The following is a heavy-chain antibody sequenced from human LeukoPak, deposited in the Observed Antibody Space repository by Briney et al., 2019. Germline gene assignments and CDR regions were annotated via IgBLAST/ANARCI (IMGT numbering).Heavy chain of an antibody. CDR1: GGSISSYY. Sequence: SETLSLTCTVSGGSISSYYWSWIRQPPGKGLEWIGYIYYTGSTNYNPSLKSRVTISVDTSKNQVSLKLTSVTAADTAVYYCAREDGSGSYYTSGAFDIWGQGTMVTVSS. D-gene: IGHD3-10*01. CDR3: AREDGSGSYYTSGAFDI. J-gene: IGHJ3*02. V-gene: IGHV4-59*01. CDR2: IYYTGST.